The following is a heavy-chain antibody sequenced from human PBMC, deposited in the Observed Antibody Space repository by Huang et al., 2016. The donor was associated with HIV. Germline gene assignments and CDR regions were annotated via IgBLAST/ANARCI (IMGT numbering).Heavy chain of an antibody. J-gene: IGHJ4*02. CDR1: GGSRSSGNYY. D-gene: IGHD1-26*01. V-gene: IGHV4-61*09. CDR2: IYPSGIT. CDR3: ARSYAGTIWDSGRDYFDY. Sequence: QVRLRESGPGLVKPSQTLSLTCTVSGGSRSSGNYYWTWIRQPAGKGLEWIGQIYPSGITNYSPSLKSRVSISLDTSKNQFSLRLRSVTAADTAVYYCARSYAGTIWDSGRDYFDYWGQGILVTVSS.